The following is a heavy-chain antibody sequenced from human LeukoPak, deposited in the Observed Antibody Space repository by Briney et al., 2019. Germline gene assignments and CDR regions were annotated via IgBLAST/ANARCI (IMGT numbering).Heavy chain of an antibody. Sequence: ASVKVSCKASGYTFTSYDINWVRQAIGQGLEWMGWMNPNSGNTGYAQKFQGRVTMTRNTSISTAYMELSSLRSEDTAVYYCARDGDMATHECWYFDLWGRGTLVTVSS. CDR1: GYTFTSYD. CDR2: MNPNSGNT. J-gene: IGHJ2*01. CDR3: ARDGDMATHECWYFDL. D-gene: IGHD5-24*01. V-gene: IGHV1-8*01.